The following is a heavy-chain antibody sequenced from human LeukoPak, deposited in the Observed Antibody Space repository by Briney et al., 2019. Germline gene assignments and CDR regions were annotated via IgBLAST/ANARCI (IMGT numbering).Heavy chain of an antibody. J-gene: IGHJ4*02. D-gene: IGHD3-16*01. CDR2: MNPSGGST. Sequence: ASVKVSCKASGYTFTSYYMHWVRHAPGQGLEWMGIMNPSGGSTSYAQKFQGRVTMTRDTSTSTVYMELSSLRCEDKAVYYCAREGGNITFGGVTSFVQWAQGTLVPVSS. CDR3: AREGGNITFGGVTSFVQ. V-gene: IGHV1-46*03. CDR1: GYTFTSYY.